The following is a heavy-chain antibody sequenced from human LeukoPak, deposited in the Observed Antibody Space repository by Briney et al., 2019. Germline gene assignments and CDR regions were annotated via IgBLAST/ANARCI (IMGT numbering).Heavy chain of an antibody. Sequence: ASVKVSCKASGYTITGYYMHWVRQAPGQGLEWMGRINPNSGGTNSAQKFQGRVTMTRDTSTSTVYMELSSLRSEDTAVYYCARARITMVRGVNGNNWFDPWGQGTLVTVSS. J-gene: IGHJ5*02. CDR2: INPNSGGT. CDR3: ARARITMVRGVNGNNWFDP. V-gene: IGHV1-2*06. D-gene: IGHD3-10*01. CDR1: GYTITGYY.